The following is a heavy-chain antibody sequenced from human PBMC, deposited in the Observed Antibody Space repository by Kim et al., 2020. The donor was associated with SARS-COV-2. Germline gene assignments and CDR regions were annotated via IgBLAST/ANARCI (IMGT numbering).Heavy chain of an antibody. D-gene: IGHD3-10*01. CDR3: AGDPYYYGSGSSASDY. Sequence: GGSLRLSCAASGFTFSSYSMNWVRQAPGKGLEWVSYISSSSSTIYYADSVKGRFTISRDNAKNSLYLQMNSLRDEDTAVYYCAGDPYYYGSGSSASDYWGEGTLVTVSS. V-gene: IGHV3-48*02. CDR2: ISSSSSTI. CDR1: GFTFSSYS. J-gene: IGHJ4*02.